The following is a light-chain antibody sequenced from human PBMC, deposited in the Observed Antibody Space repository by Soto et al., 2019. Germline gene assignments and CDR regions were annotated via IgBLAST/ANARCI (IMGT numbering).Light chain of an antibody. CDR1: SGHSSYA. CDR2: LNSDGSH. J-gene: IGLJ3*02. CDR3: QTWGTGYWV. V-gene: IGLV4-69*01. Sequence: QSVLTQSPSASASQGASVKLTCTLSSGHSSYAIAWYQQQPEKGPRYLMKLNSDGSHTKGDGIPDRFSGSSSGAERYLTISSLQSEDEADYYCQTWGTGYWVFGGGTKVTVL.